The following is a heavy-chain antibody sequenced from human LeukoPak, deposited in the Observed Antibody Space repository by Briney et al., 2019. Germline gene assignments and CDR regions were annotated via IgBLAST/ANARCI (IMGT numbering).Heavy chain of an antibody. CDR1: GFTFSSYW. D-gene: IGHD3-3*01. V-gene: IGHV3-7*01. CDR3: AREEAPSYDFWSGYYTGTNGFDY. J-gene: IGHJ4*02. CDR2: IKQDGSEK. Sequence: GGSLRLSCAASGFTFSSYWMSWVRQAPGKGLEWVANIKQDGSEKYYVDSVKGRFTISRDNAKNSLYLQMNSLRAEDTAVYYCAREEAPSYDFWSGYYTGTNGFDYWGQGTLVTVSS.